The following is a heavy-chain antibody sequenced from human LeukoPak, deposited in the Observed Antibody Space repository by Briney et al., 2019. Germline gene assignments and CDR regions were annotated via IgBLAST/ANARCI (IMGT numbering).Heavy chain of an antibody. CDR1: GFTFSSYG. CDR2: IRYDGTNK. CDR3: AKAYYYGSGSYLDY. J-gene: IGHJ4*02. V-gene: IGHV3-30*02. D-gene: IGHD3-10*01. Sequence: GGSLRLSCAASGFTFSSYGMHWVRQAPGKGLEWVAFIRYDGTNKYYADSVKGRFTISRDNSKNTLYLQMNSLRAEDTAVYCCAKAYYYGSGSYLDYWGQGTLVTVSS.